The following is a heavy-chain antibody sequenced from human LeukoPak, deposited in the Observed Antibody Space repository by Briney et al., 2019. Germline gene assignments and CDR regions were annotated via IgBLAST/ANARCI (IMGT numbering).Heavy chain of an antibody. D-gene: IGHD1-7*01. Sequence: GRSLRLSCAASGFTFDDYAMHWVRQAPGKGLEWVSGISWNSGCIGYVDSVKGRFTISRDNPKNSLYLQMNSLRAEDTALYYCAKANWKYVSGYFDLWGRGTLVTVSS. CDR2: ISWNSGCI. CDR3: AKANWKYVSGYFDL. CDR1: GFTFDDYA. V-gene: IGHV3-9*01. J-gene: IGHJ2*01.